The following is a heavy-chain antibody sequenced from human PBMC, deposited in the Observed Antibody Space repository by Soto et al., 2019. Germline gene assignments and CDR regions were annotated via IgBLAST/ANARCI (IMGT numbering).Heavy chain of an antibody. J-gene: IGHJ6*02. CDR3: ARGKGMEENHFFPGMDG. V-gene: IGHV1-3*01. D-gene: IGHD1-1*01. CDR1: GYSFTTYA. Sequence: QVQVVQSGAEVKKPGASVKISCKASGYSFTTYAMHWVRQAPGQRLEWMAWINGGNGNTKYSQKFQDRVTITRDTSGKIAYMELSRLRSEDSAVYYCARGKGMEENHFFPGMDGWGQGAKGSGSS. CDR2: INGGNGNT.